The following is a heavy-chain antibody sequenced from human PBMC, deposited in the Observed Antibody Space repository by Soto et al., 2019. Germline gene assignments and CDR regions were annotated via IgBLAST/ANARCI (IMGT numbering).Heavy chain of an antibody. D-gene: IGHD1-26*01. Sequence: GGSLRLSCAVSGLIVSDYYMDWVRQAPGKGLEWVGRTTNKANSYTTEYAASVKGRFTISRDDSKNSVYVQMNSLKTEDTAVYYCCSLAGAKEGFDFWGQGTLVTVSS. J-gene: IGHJ4*02. CDR3: CSLAGAKEGFDF. CDR2: TTNKANSYTT. V-gene: IGHV3-72*01. CDR1: GLIVSDYY.